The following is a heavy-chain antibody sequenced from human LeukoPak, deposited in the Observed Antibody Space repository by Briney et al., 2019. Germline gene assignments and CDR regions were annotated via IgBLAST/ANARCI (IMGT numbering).Heavy chain of an antibody. V-gene: IGHV3-23*01. D-gene: IGHD6-19*01. Sequence: PGGSLRLSCAASGFSFSDAWMSWVRQIPGKGLEWVSAISGSGGSTYYADSVKGRFTISRDNSKNTLYLQMNSLRAEDTAVYYCAKDRGLAVAGIYFDYWGQGTLVTVSS. CDR3: AKDRGLAVAGIYFDY. J-gene: IGHJ4*02. CDR2: ISGSGGST. CDR1: GFSFSDAW.